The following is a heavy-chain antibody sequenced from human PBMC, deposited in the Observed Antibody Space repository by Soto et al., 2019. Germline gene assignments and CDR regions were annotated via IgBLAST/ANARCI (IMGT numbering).Heavy chain of an antibody. CDR2: ISYIGST. J-gene: IGHJ4*01. CDR3: ARGVLH. CDR1: GGSISSGGYY. V-gene: IGHV4-31*03. Sequence: QVQLQESGPGLVKPSQTLSLTCTVSGGSISSGGYYWSWIRQHPGTGLEWIGYISYIGSTYYNPSPKSRVTISVNTSKNQSSLILNSVTAADTAVYYCARGVLHWGQGTLVTVSS.